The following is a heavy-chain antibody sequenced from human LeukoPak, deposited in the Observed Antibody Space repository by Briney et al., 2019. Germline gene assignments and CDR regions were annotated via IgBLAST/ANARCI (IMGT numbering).Heavy chain of an antibody. CDR3: AKGGSGSYLYYFDL. D-gene: IGHD3-10*01. CDR1: VFTFSNYA. J-gene: IGHJ4*02. V-gene: IGHV3-23*01. CDR2: ISYTGGST. Sequence: GGSLRLSCAASVFTFSNYAMTWVRQAPGKGLEWVSTISYTGGSTYYAESVKGRFTISRDNSKKILSLQMNSLRAEDTAVYYCAKGGSGSYLYYFDLWGQGTLVTVSS.